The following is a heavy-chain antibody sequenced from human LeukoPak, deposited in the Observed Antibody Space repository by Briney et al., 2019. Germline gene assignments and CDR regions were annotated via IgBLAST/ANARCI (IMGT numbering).Heavy chain of an antibody. J-gene: IGHJ4*02. V-gene: IGHV3-30-3*01. D-gene: IGHD1-1*01. CDR1: GFTFSSYA. CDR2: ISYDGSNK. Sequence: GRSLRLSCAASGFTFSSYAMHWVRQAPGKGLEWVAVISYDGSNKYYADSVKGRFTISRDNSKNTLYLQMNSLRSEDTAVYYCARDGIGTGRAPADYWGQGTLVTVSS. CDR3: ARDGIGTGRAPADY.